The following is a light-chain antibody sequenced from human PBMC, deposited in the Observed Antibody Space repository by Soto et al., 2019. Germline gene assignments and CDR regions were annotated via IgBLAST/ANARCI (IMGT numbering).Light chain of an antibody. Sequence: EIVLTQSPGTLSLSPGERATLSCRASQSVSSDLAWYHQKPGQAPRLLIYGASTRATGIPDRFSGSGSGTEFTLTISSLQPDDFATYYCQQYSTYTPRTFGQGTKVDIK. J-gene: IGKJ1*01. V-gene: IGKV3D-15*01. CDR1: QSVSSD. CDR3: QQYSTYTPRT. CDR2: GAS.